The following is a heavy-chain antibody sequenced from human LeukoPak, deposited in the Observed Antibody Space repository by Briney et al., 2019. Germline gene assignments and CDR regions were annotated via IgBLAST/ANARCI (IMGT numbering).Heavy chain of an antibody. V-gene: IGHV3-7*01. CDR2: IKQDGSEK. CDR1: GFTFSSYW. D-gene: IGHD3-22*01. J-gene: IGHJ4*02. CDR3: ARPLSYYDITGLDY. Sequence: PGGSLRLSCAASGFTFSSYWMSWVRQAPGKGLEWVANIKQDGSEKYYVDSVKGRFTISRDNAKNSLYLQMNSLRAEDTAVYYCARPLSYYDITGLDYWGQGTLVTVSS.